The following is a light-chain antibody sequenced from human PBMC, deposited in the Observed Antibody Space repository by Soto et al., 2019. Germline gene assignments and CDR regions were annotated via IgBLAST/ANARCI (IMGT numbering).Light chain of an antibody. CDR3: QQYATSPTT. CDR2: GTS. J-gene: IGKJ5*01. V-gene: IGKV3-20*01. Sequence: EIVLTQSPDTLSLSPGERATVSCRASQSVDSYLAWYQQKPGQAPRLLIYGTSSRAIGIQGRFSGSGSGTDFTLTISRVEPEDFAVYFCQQYATSPTTFGQGARLDNK. CDR1: QSVDSY.